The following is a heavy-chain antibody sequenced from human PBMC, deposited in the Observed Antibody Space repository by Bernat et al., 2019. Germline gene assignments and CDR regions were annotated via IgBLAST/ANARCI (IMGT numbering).Heavy chain of an antibody. J-gene: IGHJ4*02. CDR2: IYYSGST. Sequence: QVQLQESGPGLVKPSETLSLTCTVSGGSVSSGSYYWSWIRQPPGKGLEWIGYIYYSGSTNYNPSLKSRVTISVDTSKNQFSLKLSSVTAADTAVYYCARDLGDYGDYLDYWGQGTLVTVSS. D-gene: IGHD4-17*01. CDR3: ARDLGDYGDYLDY. CDR1: GGSVSSGSYY. V-gene: IGHV4-61*01.